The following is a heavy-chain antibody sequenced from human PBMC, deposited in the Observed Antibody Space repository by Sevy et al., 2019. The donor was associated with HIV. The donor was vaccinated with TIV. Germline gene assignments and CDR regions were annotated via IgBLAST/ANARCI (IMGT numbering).Heavy chain of an antibody. J-gene: IGHJ4*02. CDR1: GSYFTGYY. CDR2: INPNGGGT. D-gene: IGHD3-10*01. CDR3: ARSVYGSGTYLNDY. V-gene: IGHV1-2*02. Sequence: ASVKVSCKASGSYFTGYYVHWVRQAPGQGLEWMGWINPNGGGTNIGQKFHGRVTMSRDTSMTTAYMELTRLRSNDTGVYFCARSVYGSGTYLNDYWGQGTLVTVSS.